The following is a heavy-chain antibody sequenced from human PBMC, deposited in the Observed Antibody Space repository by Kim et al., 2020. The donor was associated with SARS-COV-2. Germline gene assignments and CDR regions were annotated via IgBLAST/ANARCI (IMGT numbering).Heavy chain of an antibody. CDR3: AKDSSMGDAFDI. J-gene: IGHJ3*02. CDR2: ISGSGGST. Sequence: GGSLRLSCAASGFTFSSYAMSWVRQAPGKGLEWVAAISGSGGSTYYADSVKGRFTISRDNSKNTLYLQMNSLRAEDTAVYYCAKDSSMGDAFDIWGQGTMVTVSS. CDR1: GFTFSSYA. V-gene: IGHV3-23*01.